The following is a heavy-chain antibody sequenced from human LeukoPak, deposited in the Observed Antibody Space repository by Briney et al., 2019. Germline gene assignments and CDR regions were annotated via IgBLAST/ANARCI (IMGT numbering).Heavy chain of an antibody. V-gene: IGHV4-34*01. CDR3: ARDPGIAAAGTMGGVDY. Sequence: SETLSLTCAVYGGSFSGYYWSWIRQPPGKGLEWIGEINHSGSTNYNPTLKSRVTISVDTSKNQFSLKLSSVTAADTAVYYCARDPGIAAAGTMGGVDYWGQGTLVTVSS. J-gene: IGHJ4*02. D-gene: IGHD6-13*01. CDR1: GGSFSGYY. CDR2: INHSGST.